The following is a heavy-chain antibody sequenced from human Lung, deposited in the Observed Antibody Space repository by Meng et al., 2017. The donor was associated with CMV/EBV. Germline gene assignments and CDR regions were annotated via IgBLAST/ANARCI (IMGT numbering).Heavy chain of an antibody. D-gene: IGHD3-10*01. CDR2: IPHRGSS. Sequence: VSGPVLVNPSETLSLTCAVSGDSITNHNWWAWVRQPPGKGLEWIGEIPHRGSSAYNPSLKSRVSMSIDKSKNQFSLKLTSVTAADTAVYHCLRRSGGSVWGQGTLVTVSS. J-gene: IGHJ1*01. CDR1: GDSITNHNW. V-gene: IGHV4-4*02. CDR3: LRRSGGSV.